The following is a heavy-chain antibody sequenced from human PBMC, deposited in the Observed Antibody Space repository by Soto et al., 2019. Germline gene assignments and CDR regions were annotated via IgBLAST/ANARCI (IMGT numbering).Heavy chain of an antibody. V-gene: IGHV3-30-3*01. CDR3: AIYYLSGYDLETLDEFDY. CDR1: GFTFSPFW. Sequence: GGSLRLSCAASGFTFSPFWRHWVRQATGKGLEWVAVISYEGSNKYYADSVKGRFTISRDNSKNTLYLQMNSLRAEDTAVYYCAIYYLSGYDLETLDEFDYSGQRTLVTVSS. J-gene: IGHJ4*02. CDR2: ISYEGSNK. D-gene: IGHD5-12*01.